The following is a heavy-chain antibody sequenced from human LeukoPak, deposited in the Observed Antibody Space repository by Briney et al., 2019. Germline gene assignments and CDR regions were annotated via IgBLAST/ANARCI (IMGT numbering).Heavy chain of an antibody. Sequence: GGSLRLSCAASGFTFSSYSMNWVRQAPGKGLEWVSYISSSSSTIYYADSVKGRFTISRDNAKNSLYLQMNSLRAEDTAVYYCARSTTINSVDYWGQGTLVTVSS. D-gene: IGHD1-26*01. CDR2: ISSSSSTI. J-gene: IGHJ4*02. CDR3: ARSTTINSVDY. CDR1: GFTFSSYS. V-gene: IGHV3-48*04.